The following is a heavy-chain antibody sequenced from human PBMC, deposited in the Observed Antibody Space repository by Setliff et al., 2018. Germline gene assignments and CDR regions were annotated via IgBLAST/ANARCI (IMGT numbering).Heavy chain of an antibody. V-gene: IGHV4-34*01. Sequence: SETLSLTCAVYGGSFSTYFWSWIRQPPGKGLEWIGEINHSGDTNYNPSLKSRVTISADTSKNQFSLNLTSVTAADTAVYYCAWEQFVPFRDYYMDVWGKGTTVTGLL. CDR3: AWEQFVPFRDYYMDV. J-gene: IGHJ6*03. CDR2: INHSGDT. CDR1: GGSFSTYF. D-gene: IGHD6-6*01.